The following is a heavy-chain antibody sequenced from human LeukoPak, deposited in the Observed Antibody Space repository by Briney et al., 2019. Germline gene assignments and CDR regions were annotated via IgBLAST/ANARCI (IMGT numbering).Heavy chain of an antibody. CDR2: IRSKAYGGTT. CDR1: GFTFGDYA. D-gene: IGHD3-10*01. Sequence: GGSLRLSCTASGFTFGDYAMSWVRQAPGKGLEGVGFIRSKAYGGTTEYAASVKGRFTISRDDSKSIAYLQMNSLKTEDTAVYYCTRDFYGSGSYFDYWGQGTLVTVSS. V-gene: IGHV3-49*04. J-gene: IGHJ4*02. CDR3: TRDFYGSGSYFDY.